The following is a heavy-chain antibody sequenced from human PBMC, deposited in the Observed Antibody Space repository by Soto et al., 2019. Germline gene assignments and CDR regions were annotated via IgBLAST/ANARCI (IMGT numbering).Heavy chain of an antibody. D-gene: IGHD3-10*01. Sequence: EVQLVESGGGLVKPGGSLRLSCAASGFTFNNAWMTWVRQAPGKGLEWVGRIKSKADGETTDYAAPVKGRFTISRDDSKNTLYLHMNILKIEDSAVYYCTTYGPYRRASIWFDPWGQGTLVTVSS. J-gene: IGHJ5*02. V-gene: IGHV3-15*01. CDR1: GFTFNNAW. CDR2: IKSKADGETT. CDR3: TTYGPYRRASIWFDP.